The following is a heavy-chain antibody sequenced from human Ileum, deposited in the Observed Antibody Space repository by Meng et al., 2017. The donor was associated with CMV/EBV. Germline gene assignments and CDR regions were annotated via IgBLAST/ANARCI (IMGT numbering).Heavy chain of an antibody. CDR3: ARDVGISRFDP. Sequence: CTVSDGPIRNSVYYWSWIRQHPGKGLEWSGYISYSGNTYYNPSLKSRVTISGDTSKNQFSLKLSSVTVADTAVYYCARDVGISRFDPWGQGTLVTVSS. CDR2: ISYSGNT. CDR1: DGPIRNSVYY. J-gene: IGHJ5*02. D-gene: IGHD3-3*02. V-gene: IGHV4-31*03.